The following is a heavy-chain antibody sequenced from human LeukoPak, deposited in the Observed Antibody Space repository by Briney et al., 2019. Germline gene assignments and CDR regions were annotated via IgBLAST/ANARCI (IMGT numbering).Heavy chain of an antibody. CDR2: ISGSGGST. CDR3: AKVGAVAGIFDY. V-gene: IGHV3-23*01. D-gene: IGHD6-19*01. J-gene: IGHJ4*02. CDR1: GFTFSSYA. Sequence: GGSLRLSCAASGFTFSSYAMSWVRQAPGKGLEWVSAISGSGGSTYYADSVKGRFTISRDNSKNTLYLQMNSLRAEDTAAYYCAKVGAVAGIFDYWGQGTLVTVSS.